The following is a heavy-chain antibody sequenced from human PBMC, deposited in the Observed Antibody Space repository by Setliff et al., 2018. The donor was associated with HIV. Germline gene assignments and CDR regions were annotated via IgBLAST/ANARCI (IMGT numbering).Heavy chain of an antibody. CDR3: ARGYCSGESCYGFRRGAFYYYYYMDV. J-gene: IGHJ6*03. V-gene: IGHV4-31*02. CDR2: IYYSGST. Sequence: KASETLSLTCTVSGGSISSGGYYWSWIRQHPGKGLEWIGYIYYSGSTYYNPSLKSRVTISVDTSKNQFSLKMTSLTAADTAVYFCARGYCSGESCYGFRRGAFYYYYYMDVWGKGTTVTVSS. D-gene: IGHD2-15*01. CDR1: GGSISSGGYY.